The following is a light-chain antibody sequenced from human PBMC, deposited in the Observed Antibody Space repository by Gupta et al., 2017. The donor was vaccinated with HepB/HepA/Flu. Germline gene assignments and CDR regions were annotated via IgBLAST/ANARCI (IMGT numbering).Light chain of an antibody. CDR1: QSIGSN. CDR2: GAS. CDR3: RQDNNWPLT. V-gene: IGKV3-15*01. Sequence: EIVMTQSPATLSVSPGERVTLSCRASQSIGSNVAWYQQKPGQAPRLLIYGASTRATGIPARFSGSGSGTEFTLTISSLQSEDFVVYYCRQDNNWPLTFGGGTKVEI. J-gene: IGKJ4*01.